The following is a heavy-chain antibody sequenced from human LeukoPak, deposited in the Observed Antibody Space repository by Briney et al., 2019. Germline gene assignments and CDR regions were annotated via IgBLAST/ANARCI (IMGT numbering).Heavy chain of an antibody. CDR1: GFTFSNAW. J-gene: IGHJ4*02. Sequence: GGSLRLSCAASGFTFSNAWMSWVRQAPGKGLEWVGRIKSKTDGGTTDYAAPVKGRFTISRDDSKNTLYLQMNSLKTEDTAVYYCARSPYSSVWYGGSFDYWGQGTLGTVSS. V-gene: IGHV3-15*01. CDR2: IKSKTDGGTT. CDR3: ARSPYSSVWYGGSFDY. D-gene: IGHD6-19*01.